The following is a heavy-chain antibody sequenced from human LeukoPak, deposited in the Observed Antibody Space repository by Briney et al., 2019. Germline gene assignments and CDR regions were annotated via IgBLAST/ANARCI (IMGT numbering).Heavy chain of an antibody. CDR2: ISYDGSKE. CDR1: GFTFSGYA. CDR3: ARVGYYASGPFSYFDY. Sequence: GGSLRLSCAASGFTFSGYAMHWVRQAPGKGLEWVAVISYDGSKEYYADSVKGRFTISRDNSKNTLYLQMNSPSVEDTAVYYCARVGYYASGPFSYFDYWGQGTLVTVSS. D-gene: IGHD3-10*01. J-gene: IGHJ4*02. V-gene: IGHV3-30-3*01.